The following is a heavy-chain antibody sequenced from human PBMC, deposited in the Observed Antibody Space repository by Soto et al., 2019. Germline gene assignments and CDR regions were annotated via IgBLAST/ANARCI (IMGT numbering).Heavy chain of an antibody. D-gene: IGHD1-20*01. CDR2: IYSGGST. Sequence: EVQLVESGGGLIQPGGSLRLSCAASGFTVSSNYMSWVRQAPGKGLEWVSVIYSGGSTYYADSVKGRFTISRDNSKNTLYLQMNSLRAEDTAVYYCARDSDTNWNFFDYWGQGPLVTVSS. J-gene: IGHJ4*02. V-gene: IGHV3-53*01. CDR3: ARDSDTNWNFFDY. CDR1: GFTVSSNY.